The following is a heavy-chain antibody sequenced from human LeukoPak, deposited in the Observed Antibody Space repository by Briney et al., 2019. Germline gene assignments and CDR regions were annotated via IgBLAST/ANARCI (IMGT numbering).Heavy chain of an antibody. Sequence: GGSLRLSCAASGFTFSDYYMSWIRQAPGKGLEWVSYISSSSSYTNYADSVKGRFTISRDNAKNSLYLQMNSLRVEDTAVNYCARKGGSSGIDYWGQGTLVTVSS. CDR2: ISSSSSYT. CDR1: GFTFSDYY. J-gene: IGHJ4*02. CDR3: ARKGGSSGIDY. V-gene: IGHV3-11*06. D-gene: IGHD6-19*01.